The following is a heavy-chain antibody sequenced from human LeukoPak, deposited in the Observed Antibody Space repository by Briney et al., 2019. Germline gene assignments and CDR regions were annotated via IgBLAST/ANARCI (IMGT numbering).Heavy chain of an antibody. CDR1: GGSFSGYY. CDR2: INHSGST. J-gene: IGHJ4*02. V-gene: IGHV4-34*01. CDR3: VGRGSTGPPFDY. Sequence: SETLSLTCAVYGGSFSGYYWSWIRQPPGKGLEWIGEINHSGSTNYNPSLKSRVTISVDTSKNQFSLKLSSVTAADTAVYYCVGRGSTGPPFDYWGQGTLVTVSS. D-gene: IGHD3-9*01.